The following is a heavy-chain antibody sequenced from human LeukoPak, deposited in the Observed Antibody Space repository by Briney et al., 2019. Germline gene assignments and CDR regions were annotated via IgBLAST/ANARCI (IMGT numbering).Heavy chain of an antibody. V-gene: IGHV3-23*01. CDR1: GFTFSKYG. CDR3: AKVQYYYDSSSPDYDY. CDR2: ISDSGGST. D-gene: IGHD3-22*01. Sequence: GGSLRLSCAASGFTFSKYGMSWVRQPAGKGLEWVSGISDSGGSTYYADSVKGRFTISRDNSKNTLYLQIHSLRAEDTAVYYCAKVQYYYDSSSPDYDYWGQGTLVTVSS. J-gene: IGHJ4*02.